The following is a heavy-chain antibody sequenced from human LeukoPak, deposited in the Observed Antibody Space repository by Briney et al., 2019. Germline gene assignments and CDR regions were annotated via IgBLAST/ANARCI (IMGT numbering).Heavy chain of an antibody. D-gene: IGHD6-19*01. CDR1: GFTFSTFG. V-gene: IGHV3-30*19. CDR2: VAYDGSNI. CDR3: AKDVVGQQWPQNY. J-gene: IGHJ4*02. Sequence: GGSLRLSCAASGFTFSTFGMHWVRQAPGKGLEWVAVVAYDGSNIFYADSVKGRFTISRDNSKNTLYLQMNSLRAEDTAVYYCAKDVVGQQWPQNYWGQGTLVTVSS.